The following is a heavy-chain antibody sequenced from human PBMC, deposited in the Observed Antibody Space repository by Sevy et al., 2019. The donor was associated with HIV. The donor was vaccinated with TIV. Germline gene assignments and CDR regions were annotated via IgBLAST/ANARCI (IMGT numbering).Heavy chain of an antibody. CDR2: IRLKTDGGAT. J-gene: IGHJ4*02. V-gene: IGHV3-15*07. Sequence: GGSLRLSCAASGFNFSSAWMNWVRQAPGKGLEWVGRIRLKTDGGATDYAAPVKSRFTISSDDSKEMLYLQMDSLKTEDTAVYYCTVPARFHIDYWGQGTLVTVSS. D-gene: IGHD2-21*01. CDR3: TVPARFHIDY. CDR1: GFNFSSAW.